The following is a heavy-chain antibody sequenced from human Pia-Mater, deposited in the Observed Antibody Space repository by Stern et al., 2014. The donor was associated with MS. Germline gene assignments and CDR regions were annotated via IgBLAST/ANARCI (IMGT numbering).Heavy chain of an antibody. D-gene: IGHD1-14*01. V-gene: IGHV3-15*01. J-gene: IGHJ6*02. CDR1: GFTFRNAW. CDR2: IKSKTDGGTT. CDR3: TALDRSFPYYYYGMDV. Sequence: EMQLVESGGGLVKPGGSLRLSCAASGFTFRNAWMTWIRQAPGKGQEWVGRIKSKTDGGTTDYATPVKGRFTISRDDSKNTLWLQMNSLKTEDTAVYYCTALDRSFPYYYYGMDVWGQGTTVTVSS.